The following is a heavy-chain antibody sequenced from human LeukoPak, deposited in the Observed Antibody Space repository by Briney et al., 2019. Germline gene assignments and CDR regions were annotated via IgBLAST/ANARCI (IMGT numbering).Heavy chain of an antibody. V-gene: IGHV4-61*02. J-gene: IGHJ5*02. CDR2: VYSSGSA. CDR1: GGSISSGSDY. CDR3: ARDSGFWTFDP. D-gene: IGHD3/OR15-3a*01. Sequence: NPSETLSLTCTVSGGSISSGSDYWSWIRQSAGKGLEWIGRVYSSGSANYNPSLKSRLTMAVDTSKNQISLKLTSVTAADTAVYYCARDSGFWTFDPWGQGALVTVSS.